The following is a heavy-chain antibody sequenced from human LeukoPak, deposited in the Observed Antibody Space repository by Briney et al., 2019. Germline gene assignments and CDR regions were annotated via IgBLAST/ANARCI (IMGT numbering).Heavy chain of an antibody. D-gene: IGHD3-10*01. V-gene: IGHV3-48*03. Sequence: GGSLRLSCAASGFTLSSYEMNWVRQAPGKGLEWVSYISSSSSTIYYADSVKGRFTISRDNAKNSLHLQMNSLRAEDTAVYYCARAGLGEFDYWGQGTLVTVSS. CDR1: GFTLSSYE. CDR2: ISSSSSTI. CDR3: ARAGLGEFDY. J-gene: IGHJ4*02.